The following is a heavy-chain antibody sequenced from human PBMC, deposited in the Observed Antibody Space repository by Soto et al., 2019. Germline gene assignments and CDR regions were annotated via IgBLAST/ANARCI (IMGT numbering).Heavy chain of an antibody. CDR1: GYSFGSYW. J-gene: IGHJ6*02. CDR2: IYPGDSET. V-gene: IGHV5-51*01. CDR3: ARLDLTDYYYYGMDV. D-gene: IGHD3-9*01. Sequence: GESLKISCEGTGYSFGSYWIAWVRQMPGKGLEWMGIIYPGDSETTYSPSVEGQVVISVDRPGNTAYLQWRSLKASDTAMYYCARLDLTDYYYYGMDVWGQGTTVTVSS.